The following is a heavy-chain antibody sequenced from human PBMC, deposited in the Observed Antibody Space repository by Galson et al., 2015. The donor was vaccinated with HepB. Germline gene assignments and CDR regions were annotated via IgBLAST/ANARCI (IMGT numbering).Heavy chain of an antibody. J-gene: IGHJ2*01. CDR1: GGSINSSNYY. CDR2: MHYSGST. V-gene: IGHV4-39*07. Sequence: ETLSLTCTVSGGSINSSNYYWVWIRQSPGKGLEWIGSMHYSGSTYQNPSLKSRVTISIDTSKNQFSLKLSSVTAADTAVYYSARDSAYSMIVVVPYWYFDLWGRGTLVTVPS. D-gene: IGHD3-22*01. CDR3: ARDSAYSMIVVVPYWYFDL.